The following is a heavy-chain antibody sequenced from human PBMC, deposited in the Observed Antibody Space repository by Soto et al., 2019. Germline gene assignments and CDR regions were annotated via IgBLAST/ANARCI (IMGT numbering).Heavy chain of an antibody. CDR2: IYPGDSDT. J-gene: IGHJ6*02. V-gene: IGHV5-51*01. CDR3: ERHLGYSSSSYGMDV. Sequence: PGESLKISCKGSGYSFTSYWIGWVRQMPGKGLEWIVIIYPGDSDTRYSPSFQGQVTISADKSISTAYLQWSSLKASDTAMYYCERHLGYSSSSYGMDVWGQGTTVTVYS. CDR1: GYSFTSYW. D-gene: IGHD6-6*01.